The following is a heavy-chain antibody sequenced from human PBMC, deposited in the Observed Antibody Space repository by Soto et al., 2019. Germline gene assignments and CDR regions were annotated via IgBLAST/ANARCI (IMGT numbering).Heavy chain of an antibody. CDR1: GFTFSSYA. Sequence: QVQLVESGGGVVQPGRSLRLSCAASGFTFSSYAMHWVRQAPGKGLEWVAVISYDGSNKYYADSVKGRFTISRDNSKNTLYLQMNSLRAEDTAVYYCARELPNSHYYGMDVWGQGTTVTVSS. CDR2: ISYDGSNK. D-gene: IGHD1-1*01. J-gene: IGHJ6*02. CDR3: ARELPNSHYYGMDV. V-gene: IGHV3-30-3*01.